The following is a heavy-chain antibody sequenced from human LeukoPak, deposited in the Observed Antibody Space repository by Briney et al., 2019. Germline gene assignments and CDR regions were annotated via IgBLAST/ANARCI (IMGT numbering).Heavy chain of an antibody. Sequence: ASVKVSCKASGGTFSSYAISWVRQAPGQGLEWMGGIIPIFGTANYAQKFQGRVTITADESTSTAYMELSSLRSEDTAVYYCAREYCSSTSCYYYFDYWGQGTLVTVS. CDR1: GGTFSSYA. J-gene: IGHJ4*02. CDR2: IIPIFGTA. D-gene: IGHD2-2*01. CDR3: AREYCSSTSCYYYFDY. V-gene: IGHV1-69*13.